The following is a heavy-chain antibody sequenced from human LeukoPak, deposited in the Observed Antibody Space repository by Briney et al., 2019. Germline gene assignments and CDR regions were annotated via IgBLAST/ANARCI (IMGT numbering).Heavy chain of an antibody. CDR3: ARSRLHPIIFDY. CDR1: GGSFSGYY. CDR2: INHSGST. V-gene: IGHV4-34*01. D-gene: IGHD5-24*01. J-gene: IGHJ4*02. Sequence: SKTLSLTCAVHGGSFSGYYWSWIRQPPGKGLEWIGEINHSGSTNYNPSLKSRVTISVDASKNQFSLKLSSVTAADTAVYYCARSRLHPIIFDYWGQGTLVTVSS.